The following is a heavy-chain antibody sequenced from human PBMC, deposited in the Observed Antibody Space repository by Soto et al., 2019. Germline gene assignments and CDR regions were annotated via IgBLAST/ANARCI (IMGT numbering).Heavy chain of an antibody. Sequence: GGSLRLSCAASGFTFSSYAMSWVRQAPGKGLEWVSAISGSGGSTYYADSVKGRFTISRDNSKNTLYLQMNSLRAEDTAVYYCESLLGEVNTYDNWRQGTLVTVSS. D-gene: IGHD3-10*01. V-gene: IGHV3-23*01. CDR3: ESLLGEVNTYDN. J-gene: IGHJ4*02. CDR2: ISGSGGST. CDR1: GFTFSSYA.